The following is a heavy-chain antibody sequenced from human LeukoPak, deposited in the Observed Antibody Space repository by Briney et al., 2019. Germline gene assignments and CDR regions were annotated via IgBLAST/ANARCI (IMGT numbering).Heavy chain of an antibody. CDR1: GFTFDDYA. CDR3: AKDAPRSITYDDYVWGSYRYTGGPDY. Sequence: GGSLRLSCAASGFTFDDYAMHWVRQAPGKGLEWVSLISGDGGSTYYADSVKGRFTISRDNSKNSLYLQMNSLRTEDTALYYCAKDAPRSITYDDYVWGSYRYTGGPDYWGQGTLVTVSS. CDR2: ISGDGGST. D-gene: IGHD3-16*02. V-gene: IGHV3-43*02. J-gene: IGHJ4*02.